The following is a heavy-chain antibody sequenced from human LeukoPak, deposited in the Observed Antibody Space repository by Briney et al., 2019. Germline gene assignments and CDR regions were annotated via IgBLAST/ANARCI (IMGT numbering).Heavy chain of an antibody. V-gene: IGHV4-61*01. D-gene: IGHD6-19*01. CDR2: IYYSGST. J-gene: IGHJ4*02. Sequence: SETLSLTCTVSGGSVSSGSYYWSWIRQPPGKGLEWIGYIYYSGSTNYNPSLKSRVTISVDTSKNQFSLKLSSVTAADTAVYYCASASRGYSSGWYFLGGAENWGQGTLVTVSS. CDR3: ASASRGYSSGWYFLGGAEN. CDR1: GGSVSSGSYY.